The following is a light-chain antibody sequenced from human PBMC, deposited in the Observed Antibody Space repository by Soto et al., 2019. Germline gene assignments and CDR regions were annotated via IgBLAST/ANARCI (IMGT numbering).Light chain of an antibody. CDR1: QSVRSN. CDR2: DGS. Sequence: ETVGVGGSRFFRASQSVRSNLAWYQHKPGQAPRLLIYDGSTRALGIPARFSGSESGRDSTFTSSRRLPEELAVYSSRQHADWPITIGQGTRLEIK. J-gene: IGKJ5*01. V-gene: IGKV3-15*01. CDR3: RQHADWPIT.